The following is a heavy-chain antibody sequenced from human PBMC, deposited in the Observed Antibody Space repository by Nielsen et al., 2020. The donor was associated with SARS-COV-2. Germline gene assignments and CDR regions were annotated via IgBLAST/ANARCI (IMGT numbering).Heavy chain of an antibody. Sequence: GESLKISCAASGFTFSSYWMSWVRQAPGKGLEWVANIKQDGSEKYYVDSVKGRFTISRDNAKNSLYLQMNSLRAEDTAVYYCARVVGGVGTDYWGQGTLVTVSS. V-gene: IGHV3-7*03. CDR2: IKQDGSEK. J-gene: IGHJ4*02. CDR1: GFTFSSYW. CDR3: ARVVGGVGTDY. D-gene: IGHD1-1*01.